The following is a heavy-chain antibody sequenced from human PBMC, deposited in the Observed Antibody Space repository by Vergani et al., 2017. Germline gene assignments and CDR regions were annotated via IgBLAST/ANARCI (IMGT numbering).Heavy chain of an antibody. CDR1: GGSISSSSYY. Sequence: QLQLQESGPGLVKPSETLSLTCTVSGGSISSSSYYWGWIRQPPGKGLEWIGSIYYSGSTYYNPSLKSRVTISVDTSKNQFSLKLSSVTAADTAVYYCARSRFTRTTWQEEEIYYWGQGTLVTVSS. CDR3: ARSRFTRTTWQEEEIYY. V-gene: IGHV4-39*01. D-gene: IGHD1-7*01. CDR2: IYYSGST. J-gene: IGHJ4*02.